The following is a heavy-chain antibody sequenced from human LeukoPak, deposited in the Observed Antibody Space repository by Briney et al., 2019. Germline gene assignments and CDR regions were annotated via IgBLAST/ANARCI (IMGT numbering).Heavy chain of an antibody. D-gene: IGHD3-3*01. J-gene: IGHJ5*02. V-gene: IGHV1-2*02. CDR1: GYTFTGYY. CDR2: INPNSGGT. CDR3: ARDPLECDFWSGYYRGEWWFDP. Sequence: ASVKVSCKASGYTFTGYYMHWVRQAPGQGLEWMGWINPNSGGTNYAQKFQGRVTMTRDTSISTAYMELSRLRSDDTAVYYCARDPLECDFWSGYYRGEWWFDPWGQGTLVTVSS.